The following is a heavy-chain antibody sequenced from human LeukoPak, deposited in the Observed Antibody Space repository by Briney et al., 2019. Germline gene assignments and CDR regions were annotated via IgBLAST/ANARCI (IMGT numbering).Heavy chain of an antibody. J-gene: IGHJ4*02. CDR1: GFTFDDYA. Sequence: GGSLRLSCAASGFTFDDYAMHWVRQAPGKGLEWVSGITWNSGNIGYADSVRGRFTISRDNAKNSLYLQMNSLRTEDTALYYCAADIWPSLAGAFDYWGQGALVTVSS. CDR2: ITWNSGNI. D-gene: IGHD6-19*01. CDR3: AADIWPSLAGAFDY. V-gene: IGHV3-9*01.